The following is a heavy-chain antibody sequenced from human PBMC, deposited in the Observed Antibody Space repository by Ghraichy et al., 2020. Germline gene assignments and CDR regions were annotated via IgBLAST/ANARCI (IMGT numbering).Heavy chain of an antibody. V-gene: IGHV4-4*02. Sequence: SETLSLTCAVSGGSISSSNWWSWVRQPPGKGLEWIGEIYHSGSTNYNPSLKSRVTISVDKSKNQFSLKLSSVTAADTAVYYCARAEGLYYDFWAVWGQGTTVTVSS. CDR1: GGSISSSNW. CDR3: ARAEGLYYDFWAV. CDR2: IYHSGST. D-gene: IGHD3-3*01. J-gene: IGHJ6*02.